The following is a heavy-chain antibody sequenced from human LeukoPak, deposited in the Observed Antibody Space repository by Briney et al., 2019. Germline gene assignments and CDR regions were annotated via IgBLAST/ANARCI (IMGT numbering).Heavy chain of an antibody. CDR3: AREVIGDYIDY. CDR1: GGSISSYY. J-gene: IGHJ4*02. V-gene: IGHV4-59*01. D-gene: IGHD2/OR15-2a*01. CDR2: IYYSGST. Sequence: SETLSLTCTVSGGSISSYYWSWIRQPPGKGLEWIGYIYYSGSTNYNPSLKSRVTISVDTSKNQFSLKLSPVTAADTAVYYCAREVIGDYIDYWGQGTLVTVSS.